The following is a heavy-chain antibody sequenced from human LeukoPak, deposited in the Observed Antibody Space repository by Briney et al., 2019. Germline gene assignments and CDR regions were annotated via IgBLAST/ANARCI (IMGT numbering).Heavy chain of an antibody. J-gene: IGHJ4*02. CDR3: AKDHLPGIVVADRDY. V-gene: IGHV3-23*01. D-gene: IGHD6-19*01. CDR2: VSGSGGTT. CDR1: GFTFNRYG. Sequence: GGSLRLSCAASGFTFNRYGMSWVRQAPGKGLEWVSAVSGSGGTTYYADSVKGRFTISRDNSKNTLYLQINSLRAEDTAVYYCAKDHLPGIVVADRDYWGQGTLVTVSS.